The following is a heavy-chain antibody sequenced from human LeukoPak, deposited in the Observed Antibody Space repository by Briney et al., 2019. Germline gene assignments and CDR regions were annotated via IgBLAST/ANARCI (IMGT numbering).Heavy chain of an antibody. Sequence: GGSRSLSCAASGFIFDVYAMHWVRQARGRGREWVSGISWNSGSIGYADSVKGRFTISRDNAKNSLYLQMNSLRAEDTALYYCAKDSRRDTYYYDSSGYYYCDYWGQGTLVTVSS. CDR1: GFIFDVYA. D-gene: IGHD3-22*01. CDR3: AKDSRRDTYYYDSSGYYYCDY. CDR2: ISWNSGSI. J-gene: IGHJ4*02. V-gene: IGHV3-9*01.